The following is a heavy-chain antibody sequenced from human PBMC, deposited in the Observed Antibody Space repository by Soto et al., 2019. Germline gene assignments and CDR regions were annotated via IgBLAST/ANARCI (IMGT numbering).Heavy chain of an antibody. CDR3: ARVRSHYYGSGSYPRHYYYYYMDV. CDR2: INHSGSN. Sequence: QVQLQQWGAGLLKPSETLSLTCAVYGGSFSGYYWSWIRQPPGKGLEWIGEINHSGSNNYNPSLKSRVTISVDTSKNQFSLKLSSVTAADTAVYYCARVRSHYYGSGSYPRHYYYYYMDVWGKGTTVTVSS. D-gene: IGHD3-10*01. J-gene: IGHJ6*03. CDR1: GGSFSGYY. V-gene: IGHV4-34*01.